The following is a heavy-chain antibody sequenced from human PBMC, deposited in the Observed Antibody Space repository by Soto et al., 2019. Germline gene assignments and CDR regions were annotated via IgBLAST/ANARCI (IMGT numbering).Heavy chain of an antibody. J-gene: IGHJ4*02. Sequence: EVQLVESGGGLVKPGGSLRLSCAASGFSISNAWMHWVRQAPGKGLEWVGRVKSKADGGTAEYAAPVKGRFTMSRDDSTNTQYLQMNSPKMDDTAVYYCNPYPDFWGGHTPLWGQGTLVTVSS. CDR2: VKSKADGGTA. CDR3: NPYPDFWGGHTPL. V-gene: IGHV3-15*07. D-gene: IGHD3-3*01. CDR1: GFSISNAW.